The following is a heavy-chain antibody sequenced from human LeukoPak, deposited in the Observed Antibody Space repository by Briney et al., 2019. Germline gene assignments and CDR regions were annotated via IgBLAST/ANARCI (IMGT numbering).Heavy chain of an antibody. Sequence: GGSLRFSCAASGFAFSSYGMHWVRQAPGKGLEWVAVISYDGSNKYYADSVKGRFTISRDNSKNTLYLQMNSLRSEDTAVYYCAADSSRDYFDYWGQGTLVTVSS. CDR3: AADSSRDYFDY. J-gene: IGHJ4*02. CDR2: ISYDGSNK. CDR1: GFAFSSYG. V-gene: IGHV3-30*03. D-gene: IGHD3-22*01.